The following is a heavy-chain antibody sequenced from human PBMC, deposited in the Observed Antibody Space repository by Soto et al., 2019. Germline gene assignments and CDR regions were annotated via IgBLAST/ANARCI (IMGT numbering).Heavy chain of an antibody. J-gene: IGHJ1*01. D-gene: IGHD3-10*01. CDR2: IHHSGST. CDR1: GGSISSGDYY. CDR3: VRGVLS. V-gene: IGHV4-31*03. Sequence: QVQLQESGPGLVKASQTLSLTCNVSGGSISSGDYYWTWIRQHPGKGLEWIGNIHHSGSTFYNPSLKSRVSISVDTSKNQFSLKLSSVTAADTAVYFCVRGVLSWGQGTLVTVSS.